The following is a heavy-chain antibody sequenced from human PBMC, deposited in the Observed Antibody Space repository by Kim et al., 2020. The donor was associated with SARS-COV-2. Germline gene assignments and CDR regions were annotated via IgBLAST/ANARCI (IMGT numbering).Heavy chain of an antibody. V-gene: IGHV3-23*01. CDR1: GFTFSSYA. D-gene: IGHD2-15*01. Sequence: GGSLRLSCAASGFTFSSYAMSWVRQAPGKGLEWVSAISGSGGSTFYADSVKGRFTISRDNSKNTLYLQMNSLRAEDTAVYYCAKDTRAVVTHDAFDIWGQGTMVTVSS. CDR2: ISGSGGST. J-gene: IGHJ3*02. CDR3: AKDTRAVVTHDAFDI.